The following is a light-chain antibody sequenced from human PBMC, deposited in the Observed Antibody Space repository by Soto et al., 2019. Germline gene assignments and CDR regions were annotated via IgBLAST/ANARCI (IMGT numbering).Light chain of an antibody. CDR2: GAS. J-gene: IGKJ1*01. V-gene: IGKV3-20*01. CDR3: QQYGSSPLT. CDR1: QSLSSSY. Sequence: EIVLTQSPGTLSLSPGERATLSCRASQSLSSSYLAWYQQKPGQAPRLLIYGASGRATDIPDRFSGSGSGTDFALTISRLEPEDFAVYYCQQYGSSPLTFDQGTKVEIK.